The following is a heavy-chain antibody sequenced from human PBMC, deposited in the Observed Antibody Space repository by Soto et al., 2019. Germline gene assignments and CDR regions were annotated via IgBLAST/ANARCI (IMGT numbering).Heavy chain of an antibody. CDR1: GFTFSSYW. Sequence: GGSLRLSCAASGFTFSSYWMHWVRQAPGKGLVWVSRINSDGSSTSYADSVKGRFTISRDNAKNTLYLQMNSLRAEDTAVYYCARDPSSSWFSRTYYYYMDVWGKGTTVTVSS. CDR2: INSDGSST. D-gene: IGHD6-13*01. J-gene: IGHJ6*03. CDR3: ARDPSSSWFSRTYYYYMDV. V-gene: IGHV3-74*01.